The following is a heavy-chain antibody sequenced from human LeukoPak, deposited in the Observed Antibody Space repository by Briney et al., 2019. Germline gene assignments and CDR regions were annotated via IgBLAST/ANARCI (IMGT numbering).Heavy chain of an antibody. D-gene: IGHD3-22*01. CDR3: ARHVSVEYYYDSSGYYYYMDV. CDR2: IHQSGNA. J-gene: IGHJ6*03. V-gene: IGHV4-39*07. Sequence: KSSETLSLTCTVSDDSISNDGYYWAWIRQPPGKGLEWIGYIHQSGNAYYNSSLRSRLTISTDTSQNQFSLNLGSVTAADTAVYYCARHVSVEYYYDSSGYYYYMDVWGKGTTVTISS. CDR1: DDSISNDGYY.